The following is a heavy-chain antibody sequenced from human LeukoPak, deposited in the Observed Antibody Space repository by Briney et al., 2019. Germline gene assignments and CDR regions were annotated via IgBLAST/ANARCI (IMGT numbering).Heavy chain of an antibody. D-gene: IGHD1-26*01. CDR3: ATVISGSYGAFDI. Sequence: ASVKVSCKASGYTFTGYYMHWVRQAPGQGLEWMGWINPNSGGTNYAQKFQGRVTMTRDTSISTAYMELSRLRSEDTAVYYCATVISGSYGAFDIWGQGTMVTVSS. CDR1: GYTFTGYY. J-gene: IGHJ3*02. V-gene: IGHV1-2*02. CDR2: INPNSGGT.